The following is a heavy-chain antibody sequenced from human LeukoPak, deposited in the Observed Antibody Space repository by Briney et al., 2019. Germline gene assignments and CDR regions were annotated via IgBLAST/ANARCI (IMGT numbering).Heavy chain of an antibody. V-gene: IGHV1-69*05. Sequence: GSSVKVSCKASGGTFSCYAISWVRQAPGQGLEWMGRIIPTFGTANYAQKFQGRVTITTDESTSTAYMELSSLRSEDTAVYYCARDFMVRGVLDDYWGQGTLVTVSS. D-gene: IGHD3-10*01. CDR1: GGTFSCYA. CDR3: ARDFMVRGVLDDY. CDR2: IIPTFGTA. J-gene: IGHJ4*02.